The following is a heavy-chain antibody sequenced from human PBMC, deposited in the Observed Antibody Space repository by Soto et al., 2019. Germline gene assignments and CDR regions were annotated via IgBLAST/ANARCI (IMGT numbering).Heavy chain of an antibody. D-gene: IGHD3-22*01. CDR1: GFTFTNYA. V-gene: IGHV3-23*01. Sequence: EVQLLESGGGLVQPEGSLRLSCAASGFTFTNYAMSWVRQAPGKGLEWVSTIGGSGDSTYSADSVKGRFTISRDNSKNTLYLQSNSLRAGDTAIWYCEKGRSGCRHFYYWGQGALVTVSS. CDR2: IGGSGDST. CDR3: EKGRSGCRHFYY. J-gene: IGHJ4*02.